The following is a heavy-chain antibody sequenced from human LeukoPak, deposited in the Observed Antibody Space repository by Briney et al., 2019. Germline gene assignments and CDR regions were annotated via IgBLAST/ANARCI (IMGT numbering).Heavy chain of an antibody. D-gene: IGHD3-3*01. J-gene: IGHJ6*03. Sequence: SVNVSCKASGGTFSSYAISWVRQAPGQGLEWMGGIIPIFGTANYAQKFQGRVTITADESTSTAYMELSSLRSEDTAVYYCASSIFVGTFTMDVWGKGTTVTVSS. V-gene: IGHV1-69*13. CDR3: ASSIFVGTFTMDV. CDR2: IIPIFGTA. CDR1: GGTFSSYA.